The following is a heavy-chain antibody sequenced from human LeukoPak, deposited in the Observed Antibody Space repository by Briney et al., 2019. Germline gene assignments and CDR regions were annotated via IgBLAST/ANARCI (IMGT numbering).Heavy chain of an antibody. CDR1: GYTFTSYY. CDR3: ARVLVRGSYYHPYFDY. D-gene: IGHD1-26*01. J-gene: IGHJ4*02. V-gene: IGHV1-46*01. CDR2: INPSGGST. Sequence: ASVKVSCKASGYTFTSYYMHWVRQAPGQGLEWMGIINPSGGSTSYAQKFQGRVTMTRETSTSTVYMELSSLRSEDTAVYYCARVLVRGSYYHPYFDYWGQGTLVTVSS.